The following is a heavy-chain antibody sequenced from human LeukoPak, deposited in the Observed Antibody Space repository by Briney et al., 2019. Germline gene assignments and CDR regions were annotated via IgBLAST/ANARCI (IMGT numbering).Heavy chain of an antibody. CDR1: GGSISSDHYY. J-gene: IGHJ6*03. D-gene: IGHD3-10*01. CDR2: IYYSGNS. Sequence: PSETLSLTCTVSGGSISSDHYYWGWIRQPPGKGLEWIGSIYYSGNSYYNPSLKSRVTMSVDTPKNQFSLKVSSVTAADTAVYYCARMSRYYYGSGSQRYMDVWGKGTTVTVSS. V-gene: IGHV4-39*07. CDR3: ARMSRYYYGSGSQRYMDV.